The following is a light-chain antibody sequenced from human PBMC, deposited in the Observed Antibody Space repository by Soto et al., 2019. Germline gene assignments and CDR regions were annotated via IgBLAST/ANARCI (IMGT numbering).Light chain of an antibody. CDR3: QQYYSTPYT. Sequence: DIVMTQSPDSLAVSLGERATINCKSSQSVLYSSNNKNYLAWYQQKPGQPPKLLIYWASTREPGVPDRFSGSGSGTDFTLTISSLQAEDVARYYCQQYYSTPYTFGQGTKLEIK. V-gene: IGKV4-1*01. J-gene: IGKJ2*01. CDR1: QSVLYSSNNKNY. CDR2: WAS.